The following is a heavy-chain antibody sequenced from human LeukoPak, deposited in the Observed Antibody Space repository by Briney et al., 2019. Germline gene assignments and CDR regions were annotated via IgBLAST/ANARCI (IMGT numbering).Heavy chain of an antibody. Sequence: ASVKVSCKASGYTFTGYYMHWVRQAPGQGLEWMGRINPNSGGTNYAQKFQGRVTMTRDTSISTAYMELSRLRSDDTAVYYCAIVAGIRKNDYWCQRTLVTVSS. CDR1: GYTFTGYY. J-gene: IGHJ4*02. CDR3: AIVAGIRKNDY. D-gene: IGHD6-19*01. CDR2: INPNSGGT. V-gene: IGHV1-2*06.